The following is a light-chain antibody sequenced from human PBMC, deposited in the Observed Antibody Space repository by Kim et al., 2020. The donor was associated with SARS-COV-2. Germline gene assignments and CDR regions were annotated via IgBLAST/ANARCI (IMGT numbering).Light chain of an antibody. V-gene: IGKV3-15*01. CDR1: QSVSRY. Sequence: SVSPGERATLSCRASQSVSRYVAWYQQRPGQAPRVLIYSASSRASDVPVRFSGSGSGTEFTLTISSLQSEDFAVYFCQHYNTWPPTLGQGTKLEI. CDR3: QHYNTWPPT. J-gene: IGKJ2*01. CDR2: SAS.